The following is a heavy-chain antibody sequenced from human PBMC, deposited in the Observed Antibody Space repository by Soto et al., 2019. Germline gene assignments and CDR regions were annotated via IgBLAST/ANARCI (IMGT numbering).Heavy chain of an antibody. V-gene: IGHV1-69*12. CDR2: IIPIFGTA. J-gene: IGHJ4*02. CDR3: ARAAVAAPLGLTY. CDR1: GDTFSSYA. D-gene: IGHD2-15*01. Sequence: QVQLVQSGAEVKKHGSSLKVPCKGSGDTFSSYAISWVRQAPGKGLEWMGGIIPIFGTANYAQKFQGRVTITADESTSTAYMELSSLRSEDTAVYYCARAAVAAPLGLTYWGQGTLVTVSS.